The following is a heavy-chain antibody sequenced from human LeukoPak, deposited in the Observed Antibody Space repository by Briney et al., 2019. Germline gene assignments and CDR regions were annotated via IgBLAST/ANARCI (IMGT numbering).Heavy chain of an antibody. CDR3: AMGPYYYDSSGYYY. V-gene: IGHV3-74*01. CDR1: GGSFSGYY. D-gene: IGHD3-22*01. Sequence: PSETLSLTCAVYGGSFSGYYWSWIRQPPGKGLEWVSCINSDGSSTSYADSVKGRFTISRDNAKNTLYLQMNSLRAEDTAVYYCAMGPYYYDSSGYYYWGQGTLVTVSS. J-gene: IGHJ4*02. CDR2: INSDGSST.